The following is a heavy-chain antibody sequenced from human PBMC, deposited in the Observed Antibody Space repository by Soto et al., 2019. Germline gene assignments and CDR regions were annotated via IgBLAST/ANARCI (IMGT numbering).Heavy chain of an antibody. CDR1: GFTFSSYA. D-gene: IGHD3-22*01. V-gene: IGHV3-23*01. Sequence: GGSLRLSCAASGFTFSSYAMSWVRQAPGKGLEWVSAISGSGGSTYYADSVKGRFTISRDNSKNTLYLQMNSLRAEDTAVYYCAKDPPRGYYDSSGYPDYWGQGTLVTVSS. J-gene: IGHJ4*02. CDR2: ISGSGGST. CDR3: AKDPPRGYYDSSGYPDY.